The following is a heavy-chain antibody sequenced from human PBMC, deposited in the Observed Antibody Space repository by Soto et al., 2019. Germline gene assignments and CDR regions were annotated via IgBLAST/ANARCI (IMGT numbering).Heavy chain of an antibody. D-gene: IGHD3-22*01. Sequence: GGSLRLSCAASGFTFSSYGMHWVRQAPGKGLEWVAVISYDGSNKYYADSVKGRFTISRDNSKNTLYLQMNSLRAEDTAVYYCVNGGDYYDSSGYYYWGQGTLVTVSS. V-gene: IGHV3-30*18. CDR3: VNGGDYYDSSGYYY. CDR1: GFTFSSYG. J-gene: IGHJ4*02. CDR2: ISYDGSNK.